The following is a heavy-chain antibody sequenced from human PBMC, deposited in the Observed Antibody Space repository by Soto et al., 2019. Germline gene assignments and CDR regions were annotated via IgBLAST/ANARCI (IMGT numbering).Heavy chain of an antibody. Sequence: ASVKVSCKASGYTFTSYGISWVRQAPGQGLEWMGWISAYNGNTNYAQKLQGRVTMTTDTSTSTAYMELRSLRSDDTAVYYCARDSPGGSGSSYKWGYYYGMDVWGQGTTVTVSS. V-gene: IGHV1-18*01. CDR1: GYTFTSYG. D-gene: IGHD3-10*01. CDR2: ISAYNGNT. J-gene: IGHJ6*02. CDR3: ARDSPGGSGSSYKWGYYYGMDV.